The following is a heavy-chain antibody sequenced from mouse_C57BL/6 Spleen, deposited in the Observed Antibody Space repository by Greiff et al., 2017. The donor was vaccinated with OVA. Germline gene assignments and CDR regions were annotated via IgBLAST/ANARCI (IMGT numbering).Heavy chain of an antibody. CDR3: ARNYYGSSYAMDY. D-gene: IGHD1-1*01. CDR2: IYPGDGDT. Sequence: VQLQQSGAELVKPGASVKISCKASGYAFSSYWMNWVKQRPGKGLAWIGQIYPGDGDTNYNGKFKGKATLTADKSSSTAYMQLSSLTSEDSAVYFCARNYYGSSYAMDYWGQGTSVTVSS. V-gene: IGHV1-80*01. J-gene: IGHJ4*01. CDR1: GYAFSSYW.